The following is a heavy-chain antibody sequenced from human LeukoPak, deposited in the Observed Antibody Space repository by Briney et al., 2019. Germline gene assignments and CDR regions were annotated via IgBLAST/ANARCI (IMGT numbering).Heavy chain of an antibody. CDR2: ISSSSSTI. J-gene: IGHJ4*02. D-gene: IGHD3-10*01. CDR1: GFTFSSYS. V-gene: IGHV3-48*01. Sequence: GGSLRLSCAATGFTFSSYSMNWVRQAPGKGLEWVSYISSSSSTIYYADSVKGRFTISRDSAKNSLYLQMNSLRAEDTAVYYCAREPLLWFGELSTDYFDYWGQGTLVTVSS. CDR3: AREPLLWFGELSTDYFDY.